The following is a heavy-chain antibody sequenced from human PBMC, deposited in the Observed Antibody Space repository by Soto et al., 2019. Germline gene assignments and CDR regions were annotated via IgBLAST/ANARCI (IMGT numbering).Heavy chain of an antibody. J-gene: IGHJ4*02. CDR2: ISYDGSNK. D-gene: IGHD2-2*01. CDR1: GFTFSSYG. CDR3: AKGLGYCSSTSRFGFDY. V-gene: IGHV3-30*18. Sequence: QVQLVESGGGVVQPGRSLRLSCAASGFTFSSYGMHWVRQAPGKGLEWVAVISYDGSNKYYADSVKGRFTISRDNSKNTLYQQMNSLRAEDTAVYYCAKGLGYCSSTSRFGFDYWGQGTLVTVSS.